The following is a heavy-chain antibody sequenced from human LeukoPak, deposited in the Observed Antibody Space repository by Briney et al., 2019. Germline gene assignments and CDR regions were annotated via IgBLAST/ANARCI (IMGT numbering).Heavy chain of an antibody. D-gene: IGHD2-2*01. Sequence: SETLSLTCAVYSGSFSGYYWSWIRQPPGKGLEWIGEINHSGSTNYNPSLKSRVTISVDTSKNQFSLKLSSVTAADTAVYYCARLRYQLLYVSYYYYYYMDVWGKGTTVTISS. CDR1: SGSFSGYY. CDR3: ARLRYQLLYVSYYYYYYMDV. CDR2: INHSGST. J-gene: IGHJ6*03. V-gene: IGHV4-34*01.